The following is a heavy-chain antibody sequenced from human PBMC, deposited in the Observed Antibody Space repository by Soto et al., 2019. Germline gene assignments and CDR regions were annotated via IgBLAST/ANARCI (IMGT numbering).Heavy chain of an antibody. J-gene: IGHJ4*02. CDR2: TSSRSNYI. CDR3: ARHNSYFDY. D-gene: IGHD1-1*01. CDR1: GFTFSTYT. Sequence: EVQVVESGGGLVKPGGSLRLSCAASGFTFSTYTMNWVRQAPGKGLEWVSSTSSRSNYIYYADSVKGRFTISRDNAKNSLYLEMNSLRAEDTAVYYCARHNSYFDYWGRGTLVTVSS. V-gene: IGHV3-21*01.